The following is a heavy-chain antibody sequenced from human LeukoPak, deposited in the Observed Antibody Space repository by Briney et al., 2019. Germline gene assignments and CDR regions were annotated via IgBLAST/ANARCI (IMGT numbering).Heavy chain of an antibody. CDR3: VPSDSSGLD. CDR1: GFTFSHIW. V-gene: IGHV3-74*01. CDR2: TNTDGSST. Sequence: QPGGSLRLSCEASGFTFSHIWMHWVRHAPGKGLVWVSRTNTDGSSTNYMDSVKGRFTISRDNAKNTIYLQMNSLRAEDTAVYYCVPSDSSGLDWGQGTLVTVSS. J-gene: IGHJ4*02. D-gene: IGHD3-22*01.